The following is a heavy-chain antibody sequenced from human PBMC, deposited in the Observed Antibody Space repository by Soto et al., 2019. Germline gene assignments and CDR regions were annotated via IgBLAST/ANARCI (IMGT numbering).Heavy chain of an antibody. CDR3: TRHDYGDYPNWFDP. CDR1: GGSINNYY. Sequence: PSETLSLTCTVSGGSINNYYWSWIRQPPGKGLEWIGYIDFSGNIKYNPSLKSRITISVDTSKNQFSLKLMSVTAADTAVYYCTRHDYGDYPNWFDPWGQGTLVTVSS. J-gene: IGHJ5*02. D-gene: IGHD4-17*01. V-gene: IGHV4-59*08. CDR2: IDFSGNI.